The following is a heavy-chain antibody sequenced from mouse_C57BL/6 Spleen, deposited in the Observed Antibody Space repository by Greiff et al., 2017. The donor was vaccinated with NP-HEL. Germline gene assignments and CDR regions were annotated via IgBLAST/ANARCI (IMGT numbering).Heavy chain of an antibody. V-gene: IGHV2-2*01. J-gene: IGHJ1*03. CDR1: GFSLTSYG. D-gene: IGHD1-1*01. Sequence: QVHVKQSGPGLVQPSQSLSITCTVSGFSLTSYGVHWVRQSPGKGLEWLGVIWSGGSTDYNAAFISRLSISKDNSKSQVFFKMNSLQADDTAIYYCAGSTTVLHWYFDVWGTGTTVTVSS. CDR3: AGSTTVLHWYFDV. CDR2: IWSGGST.